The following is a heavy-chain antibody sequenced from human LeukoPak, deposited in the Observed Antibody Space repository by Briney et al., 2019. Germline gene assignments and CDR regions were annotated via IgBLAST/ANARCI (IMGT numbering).Heavy chain of an antibody. CDR3: ARAGGRGPLAKYYYMDV. CDR1: GGTFSSYA. CDR2: IIPIFGTA. D-gene: IGHD3-10*01. V-gene: IGHV1-69*13. Sequence: SVKVSCKASGGTFSSYAISWVRQAPGQGLEWMGGIIPIFGTANYAQKFQGRVTITADESTSTAYMELSSLRSEDTAVYYCARAGGRGPLAKYYYMDVWGKGTTVTISS. J-gene: IGHJ6*03.